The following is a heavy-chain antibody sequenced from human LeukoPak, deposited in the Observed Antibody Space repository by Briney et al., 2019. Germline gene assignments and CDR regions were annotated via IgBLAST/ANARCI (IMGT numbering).Heavy chain of an antibody. Sequence: GGSLRLSCAASGFTFSSYGMHWVRQAPGKGLEWVALISYDGSNKYYADSVKGRFTISRDNAKNSLYLQMNSLRAEDTAVYYCARETGMSTMSYWGRGTLVTVSS. J-gene: IGHJ4*02. V-gene: IGHV3-30*12. D-gene: IGHD5-24*01. CDR1: GFTFSSYG. CDR3: ARETGMSTMSY. CDR2: ISYDGSNK.